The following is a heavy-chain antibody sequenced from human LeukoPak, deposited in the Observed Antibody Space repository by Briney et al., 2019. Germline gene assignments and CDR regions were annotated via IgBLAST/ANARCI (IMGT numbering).Heavy chain of an antibody. CDR1: GFTFGDYT. V-gene: IGHV3-21*01. Sequence: EGSLRLSCTASGFTFGDYTLSWVRQAPGKGLEWVSSISSSSSYIYYADSVKGRFTISRDNAKNSLYLQMNSLRAEDTAVYYCARDVSSGSPNYYHYYGMDVWGQGTTVTVSS. J-gene: IGHJ6*02. CDR2: ISSSSSYI. D-gene: IGHD3-10*01. CDR3: ARDVSSGSPNYYHYYGMDV.